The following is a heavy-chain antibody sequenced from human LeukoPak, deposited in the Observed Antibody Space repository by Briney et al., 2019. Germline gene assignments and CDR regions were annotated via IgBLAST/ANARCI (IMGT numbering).Heavy chain of an antibody. D-gene: IGHD6-6*01. CDR3: ARQGSSSGFDAFDI. CDR1: GYSFTSYW. V-gene: IGHV5-51*01. CDR2: IYPGDSDT. Sequence: GESLKISRKGSGYSFTSYWIGWVRQMPGKGLEWMGIIYPGDSDTRYSPSFQGQVTISADKSTSTACLQWSSLKASDTAMYYCARQGSSSGFDAFDIWGQGTMVTVSS. J-gene: IGHJ3*02.